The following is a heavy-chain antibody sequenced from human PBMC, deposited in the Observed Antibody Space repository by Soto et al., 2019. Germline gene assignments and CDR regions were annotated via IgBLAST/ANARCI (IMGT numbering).Heavy chain of an antibody. V-gene: IGHV1-69*01. D-gene: IGHD6-6*01. J-gene: IGHJ6*02. CDR2: IIPIFGTA. CDR3: ARAEYSSSSGTYYYYGMDV. Sequence: QVQLVQSGAEVKKPGSSVKVSCKASGGTFSSYAISWVRQAPGQGLEWMGGIIPIFGTANYAQKFQGRVTITADESTSTAYMELSSLRSEDTAVYYCARAEYSSSSGTYYYYGMDVWGQGPTVTVSS. CDR1: GGTFSSYA.